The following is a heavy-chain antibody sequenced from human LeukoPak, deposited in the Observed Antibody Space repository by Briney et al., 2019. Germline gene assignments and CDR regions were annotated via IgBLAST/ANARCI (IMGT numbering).Heavy chain of an antibody. CDR2: INPSGGSP. J-gene: IGHJ4*02. V-gene: IGHV1-46*01. CDR3: ARAATVPRVFDY. D-gene: IGHD4-17*01. CDR1: GYAFTSYY. Sequence: GASVKVSCKASGYAFTSYYMHWVRQAPGQGLEWMGVINPSGGSPSYAQKFQGRVTMTRDTSTSTVYMELSSLRSEDTAVYYCARAATVPRVFDYWGQGTLVTVSS.